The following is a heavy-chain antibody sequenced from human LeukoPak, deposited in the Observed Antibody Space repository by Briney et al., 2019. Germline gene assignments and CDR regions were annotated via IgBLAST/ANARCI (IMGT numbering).Heavy chain of an antibody. Sequence: SETLSLTCTVSGGSISSYYWSWIRQPAGKGLEWIGYIYYSGSTNYNPSLKSRVTISVDTSKNQFSLKLSSVTAADTAVYYCARGYSGYDRNAFDIWGQGTMVTVSS. V-gene: IGHV4-59*01. CDR3: ARGYSGYDRNAFDI. CDR2: IYYSGST. CDR1: GGSISSYY. J-gene: IGHJ3*02. D-gene: IGHD5-12*01.